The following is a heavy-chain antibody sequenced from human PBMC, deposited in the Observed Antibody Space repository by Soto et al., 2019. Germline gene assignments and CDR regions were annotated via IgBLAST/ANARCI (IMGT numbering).Heavy chain of an antibody. CDR2: IFSNDQK. D-gene: IGHD3-3*01. V-gene: IGHV2-26*01. Sequence: QVTLKESGPVLVKPTETLTLTCTASGFSLSNTRMGVSWIRQSPGKALEWLAHIFSNDQKSYTTSLKSRLTITKDTSKSQVVLTLTNMDSVDTATYFCARTRSAYNFWSGGYDYWGRGTLVTVSS. J-gene: IGHJ4*02. CDR3: ARTRSAYNFWSGGYDY. CDR1: GFSLSNTRMG.